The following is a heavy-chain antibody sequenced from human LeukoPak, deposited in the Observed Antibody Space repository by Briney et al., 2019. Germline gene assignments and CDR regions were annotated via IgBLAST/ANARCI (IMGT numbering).Heavy chain of an antibody. CDR1: GGSISSSSYY. Sequence: KPSETLSLTCTVSGGSISSSSYYWGWIRQPPGKGLEWIGSIYYSGSTYYNPSLKSRVTISVDTSKNQFSLKLSSVTAADTAVYYCARGRSPLEIWFGEFNLFDYWGQGTLVTVSS. D-gene: IGHD3-10*01. CDR2: IYYSGST. V-gene: IGHV4-39*01. CDR3: ARGRSPLEIWFGEFNLFDY. J-gene: IGHJ4*02.